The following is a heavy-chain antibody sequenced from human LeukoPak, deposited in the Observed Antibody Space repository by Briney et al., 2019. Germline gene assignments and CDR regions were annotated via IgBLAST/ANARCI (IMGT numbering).Heavy chain of an antibody. V-gene: IGHV3-21*01. Sequence: GGSLRLSCAASGFTFSSYSMNWVRQAPGKGLEWVSSISSSSSYIYYADSVKGRFTISRDNAKNSLYLQMNSLRAEDTAVYYCARGRKAGYSSSWSPTVGDAFDIWGQGTMVTVSS. CDR3: ARGRKAGYSSSWSPTVGDAFDI. CDR1: GFTFSSYS. D-gene: IGHD6-13*01. CDR2: ISSSSSYI. J-gene: IGHJ3*02.